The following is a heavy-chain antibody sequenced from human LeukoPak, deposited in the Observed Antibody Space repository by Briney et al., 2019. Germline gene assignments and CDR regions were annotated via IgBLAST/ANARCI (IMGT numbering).Heavy chain of an antibody. CDR1: GFTFSSHW. J-gene: IGHJ4*02. D-gene: IGHD2-21*02. CDR3: ARGGDWPDRPFDD. V-gene: IGHV3-7*01. CDR2: VMGDESKR. Sequence: PGGSLRLSCAVSGFTFSSHWVGWVRQASGKGLEWVANVMGDESKRYYVDSVKGRFTISRDNAKNLLYLQMNSLRGDDTAVYYCARGGDWPDRPFDDWGQGTLVTVSS.